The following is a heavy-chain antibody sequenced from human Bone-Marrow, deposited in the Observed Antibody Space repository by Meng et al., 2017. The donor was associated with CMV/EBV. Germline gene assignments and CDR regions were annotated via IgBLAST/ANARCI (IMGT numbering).Heavy chain of an antibody. CDR1: GYTFTGYY. CDR2: INPNSGGT. Sequence: ASVKVSCKASGYTFTGYYMHWVRQAPGQGLEWMGWINPNSGGTNYAQKFQGRVTMTRDTSISTAYMELSRLRSDDKAVYYCASEVVPAARHLIVGATTAFDYWGQGTLVTVSS. CDR3: ASEVVPAARHLIVGATTAFDY. J-gene: IGHJ4*02. D-gene: IGHD1-26*01. V-gene: IGHV1-2*02.